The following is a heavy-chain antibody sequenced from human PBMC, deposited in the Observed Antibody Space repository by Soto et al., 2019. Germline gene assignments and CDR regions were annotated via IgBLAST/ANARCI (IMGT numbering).Heavy chain of an antibody. Sequence: PGGSLRLSCAASGFTFSSYWMHWVRQAPGKGLVWVSRIDSDGSSATYADSVKGRFTISRDNAENTLYLQMNSLRAEDTAVYYCVRDGISPALPFDCWGQGALVTVSS. CDR2: IDSDGSSA. J-gene: IGHJ4*02. D-gene: IGHD1-20*01. V-gene: IGHV3-74*01. CDR3: VRDGISPALPFDC. CDR1: GFTFSSYW.